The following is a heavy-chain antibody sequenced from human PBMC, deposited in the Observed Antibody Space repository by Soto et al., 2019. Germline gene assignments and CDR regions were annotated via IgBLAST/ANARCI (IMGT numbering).Heavy chain of an antibody. CDR3: ARGDTSGWTFDF. J-gene: IGHJ4*02. CDR1: GYNFTTYV. D-gene: IGHD6-19*01. V-gene: IGHV1-3*01. CDR2: INCGSGNT. Sequence: QVQLVQSGAEVKQPGASASVSCKASGYNFTTYVVHWLRQAPGQGPEWMGWINCGSGNTVYSQKFQGRVTFTRDTSARTAYMDRNSLTSGDTAVYYCARGDTSGWTFDFWGRGTLVTVSS.